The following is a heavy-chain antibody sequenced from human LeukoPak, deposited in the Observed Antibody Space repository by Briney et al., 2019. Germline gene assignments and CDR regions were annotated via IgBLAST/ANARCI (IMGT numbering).Heavy chain of an antibody. V-gene: IGHV4-31*03. CDR3: ARGVDIVVVPAAGWIDY. D-gene: IGHD2-2*03. Sequence: SETLSHTCTVSGGSISSGGYYWSWIRQHPGKGLEWIGYIYYSGSTYYNPSLKSRVTISVDTSKNQFSLKLSSVTAADTAVYYCARGVDIVVVPAAGWIDYWGQGTLVTVSS. J-gene: IGHJ4*02. CDR2: IYYSGST. CDR1: GGSISSGGYY.